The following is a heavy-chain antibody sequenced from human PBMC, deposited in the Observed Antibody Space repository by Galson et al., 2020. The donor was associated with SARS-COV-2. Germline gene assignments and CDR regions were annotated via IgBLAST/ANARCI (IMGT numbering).Heavy chain of an antibody. D-gene: IGHD4-17*01. CDR1: GGTFSSYA. J-gene: IGHJ2*01. CDR3: ARDPPDYGDYQPKHPNWYFDL. CDR2: IIPIFGTA. V-gene: IGHV1-69*13. Sequence: GDSVKVSCKASGGTFSSYAISWVRQAPGQGLEWMGGIIPIFGTANYAQKSQGRVTITADESTSTAYMELSSLRSEDTAVYYCARDPPDYGDYQPKHPNWYFDLWGRGTLVTVSS.